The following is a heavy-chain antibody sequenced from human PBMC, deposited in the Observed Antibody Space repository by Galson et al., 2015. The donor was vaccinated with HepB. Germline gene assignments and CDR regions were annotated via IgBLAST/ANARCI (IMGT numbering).Heavy chain of an antibody. J-gene: IGHJ4*02. Sequence: SLRLFCAASGFTFSNYAIHWVRQAPGKGLEWVAVISFDGSNKYYADSVKGRFTISRDNAKNSLYLQMNSLRAEDTAVFYCARDSEGEFDSWGQGTLVTVSS. D-gene: IGHD1-14*01. V-gene: IGHV3-30-3*01. CDR3: ARDSEGEFDS. CDR2: ISFDGSNK. CDR1: GFTFSNYA.